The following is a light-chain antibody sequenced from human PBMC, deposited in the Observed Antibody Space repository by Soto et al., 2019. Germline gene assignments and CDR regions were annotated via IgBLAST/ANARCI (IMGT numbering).Light chain of an antibody. CDR3: QVWDNVDDHIYV. J-gene: IGLJ1*01. CDR1: NIGGRS. V-gene: IGLV3-21*02. CDR2: DNS. Sequence: SYELTQPPSVSVAPGQTASITCGGNNIGGRSVHWYQQKPGQAPVLVVYDNSFRPSGIPNRFSGSNSGNTATLTISRVEAGDEADYYCQVWDNVDDHIYVFGTGTKVTVL.